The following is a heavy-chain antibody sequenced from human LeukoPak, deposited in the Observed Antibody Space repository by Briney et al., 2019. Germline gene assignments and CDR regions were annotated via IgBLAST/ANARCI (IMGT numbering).Heavy chain of an antibody. Sequence: PGGSLRLSCAASGFTFSSYSMNWVRQAPGKGLEWVSSISSSSSYIYYADSVKGRFTISRDNAKNSLYLQMNSLRAEDTAVYYCASINYYDSSGYGYWGQGTLVTVSS. J-gene: IGHJ4*02. D-gene: IGHD3-22*01. V-gene: IGHV3-21*01. CDR1: GFTFSSYS. CDR3: ASINYYDSSGYGY. CDR2: ISSSSSYI.